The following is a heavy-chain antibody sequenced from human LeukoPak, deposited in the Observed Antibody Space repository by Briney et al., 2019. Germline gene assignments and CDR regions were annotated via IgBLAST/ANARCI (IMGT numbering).Heavy chain of an antibody. CDR1: GFVFDIFS. J-gene: IGHJ5*02. V-gene: IGHV3-48*04. CDR2: ISERSSTI. CDR3: ARDPAHSYAYRWFDP. Sequence: GGSLRLSCTASGFVFDIFSMHWIRQAPGKGLEWISYISERSSTIYYADSVKGRFTISRDNAKNLLFLQMNNLRAEDTAVYYCARDPAHSYAYRWFDPWGQGTLVTVSS. D-gene: IGHD3-16*01.